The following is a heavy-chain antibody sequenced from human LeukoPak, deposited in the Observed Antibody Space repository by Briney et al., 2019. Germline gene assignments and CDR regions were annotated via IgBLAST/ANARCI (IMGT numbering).Heavy chain of an antibody. D-gene: IGHD6-13*01. V-gene: IGHV4-39*07. J-gene: IGHJ4*02. Sequence: SETLSLTCTVSVGSISSSSYYWGWVRQPPGKGLEWIGSIYYSGSTYYNPSLKSRVTISVDTSKNQFSLELSSVTAADTAVYYCARGHSSSFSLYYFDYWGQGTLVTVSS. CDR3: ARGHSSSFSLYYFDY. CDR1: VGSISSSSYY. CDR2: IYYSGST.